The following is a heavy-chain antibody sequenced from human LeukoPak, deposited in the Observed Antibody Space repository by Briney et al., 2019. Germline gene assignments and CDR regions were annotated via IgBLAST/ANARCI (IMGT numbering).Heavy chain of an antibody. CDR2: INPSGGST. Sequence: GAPVKVSCKASGYTFTSYYIHWVRQSPGQGLEWMGVINPSGGSTSYAQKFQGRVTMTRDTSTSTVYMEVSSLRSEDSAVYYCARYMPILTGFDSWGQGTLVTVSS. V-gene: IGHV1-46*01. J-gene: IGHJ4*02. CDR1: GYTFTSYY. D-gene: IGHD2-2*01. CDR3: ARYMPILTGFDS.